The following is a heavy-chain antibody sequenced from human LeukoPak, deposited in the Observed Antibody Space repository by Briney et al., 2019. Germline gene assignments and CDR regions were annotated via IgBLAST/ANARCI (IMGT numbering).Heavy chain of an antibody. CDR3: ARFGYSSGWSDY. CDR2: INHSGST. J-gene: IGHJ4*02. D-gene: IGHD6-19*01. CDR1: GDSVSSYY. V-gene: IGHV4-34*01. Sequence: SETLSLTCTVSGDSVSSYYWSWIRQPPGKGLEWIGEINHSGSTNYNPSLKSRVTISVDTSKNQFSLKLSSVTAADTAVYYCARFGYSSGWSDYWGQGTLVTVSS.